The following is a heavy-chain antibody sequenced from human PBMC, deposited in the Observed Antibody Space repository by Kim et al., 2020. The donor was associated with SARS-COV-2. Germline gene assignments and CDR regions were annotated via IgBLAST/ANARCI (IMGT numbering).Heavy chain of an antibody. D-gene: IGHD3-10*01. Sequence: PALKSRVTISVDTSKNQFSLKLSSVTAADTAVYYCARLRGITMVRGVIDYWGQGTLVTVSS. V-gene: IGHV4-39*01. J-gene: IGHJ4*02. CDR3: ARLRGITMVRGVIDY.